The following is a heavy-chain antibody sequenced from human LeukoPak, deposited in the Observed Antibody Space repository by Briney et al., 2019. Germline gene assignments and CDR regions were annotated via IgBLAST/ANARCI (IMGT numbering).Heavy chain of an antibody. V-gene: IGHV1-2*02. J-gene: IGHJ6*03. CDR3: ARVSVAGAFYYYYYMDV. CDR1: GYTFTGYY. Sequence: ASVKVSCKASGYTFTGYYMHWVRQAPGQGLEWMGWINPNSGGTNYAQKFQGRVTMTRDTSISTAYMELSRLRSDDTAVYYCARVSVAGAFYYYYYMDVWGKGTTVTVSS. CDR2: INPNSGGT. D-gene: IGHD6-19*01.